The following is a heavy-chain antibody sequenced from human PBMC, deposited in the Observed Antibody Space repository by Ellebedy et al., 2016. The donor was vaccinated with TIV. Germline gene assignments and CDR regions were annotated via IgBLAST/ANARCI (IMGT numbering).Heavy chain of an antibody. CDR1: GFTFSSYA. V-gene: IGHV3-23*01. CDR3: AKDRAGYYVGPYNWFDP. J-gene: IGHJ5*02. CDR2: ISGSGGST. D-gene: IGHD3-22*01. Sequence: GGSLRLXXAASGFTFSSYAMSWVRQAPGKGLEWVSAISGSGGSTYYADSVKGRFTISRDNSKNTLYQQMNSLRAEDTAVYYCAKDRAGYYVGPYNWFDPWGQGTLVTVSS.